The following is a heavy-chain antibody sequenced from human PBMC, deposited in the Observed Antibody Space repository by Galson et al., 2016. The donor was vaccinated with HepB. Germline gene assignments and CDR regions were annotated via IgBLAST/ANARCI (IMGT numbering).Heavy chain of an antibody. Sequence: SLRLSCAASGFTFSTYWMSWVRQAPGKGLEWVANIKPDGSETYYVDSVKGRFTISRDNAKNSLYLQMNSLRAEDTAVYYCATGAAASYWGQGTLVTVSS. CDR2: IKPDGSET. V-gene: IGHV3-7*01. CDR1: GFTFSTYW. J-gene: IGHJ4*02. CDR3: ATGAAASY. D-gene: IGHD6-13*01.